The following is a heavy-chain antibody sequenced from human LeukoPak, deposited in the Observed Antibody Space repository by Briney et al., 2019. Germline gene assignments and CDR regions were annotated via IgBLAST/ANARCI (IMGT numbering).Heavy chain of an antibody. Sequence: GGSLRLSCAASGFTFSNSWMTWVRQAPGKGLERVANIKEDGSETYYVGSVRGRFTISRDSAKNSVYLEMNSLRAEDTAVYFCARDRGWQQFDYWGQGTLVTVSS. CDR2: IKEDGSET. V-gene: IGHV3-7*01. J-gene: IGHJ4*02. CDR1: GFTFSNSW. CDR3: ARDRGWQQFDY. D-gene: IGHD5-24*01.